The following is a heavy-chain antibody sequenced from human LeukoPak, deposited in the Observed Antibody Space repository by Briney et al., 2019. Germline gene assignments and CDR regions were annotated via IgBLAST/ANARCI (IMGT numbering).Heavy chain of an antibody. CDR3: ASSIAAVGFDY. Sequence: PSETLSLTCTVSGGSISSGSYYWSWIRQPAGKGLEWIGRIYTSGSTNYNPSLKSRVTMSVDTSKNQFSLQLNSVTAADTAVYYCASSIAAVGFDYWGQGTLVTVSS. CDR2: IYTSGST. V-gene: IGHV4-61*02. CDR1: GGSISSGSYY. J-gene: IGHJ4*02. D-gene: IGHD6-13*01.